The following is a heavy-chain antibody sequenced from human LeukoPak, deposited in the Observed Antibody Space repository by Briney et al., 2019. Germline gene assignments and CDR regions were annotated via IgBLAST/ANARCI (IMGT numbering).Heavy chain of an antibody. D-gene: IGHD4-23*01. CDR3: ARDRNFGGYSNAFDI. J-gene: IGHJ3*02. Sequence: ASVKVSCKASGYTFTGYYIHWVRQAPGQGLEWTGWLNPNNGGTKYEQKFQGRVTMTRDTSIGTAYMELSSLRSDDTAVYFCARDRNFGGYSNAFDIWGQGTMVTVSS. CDR1: GYTFTGYY. CDR2: LNPNNGGT. V-gene: IGHV1-2*02.